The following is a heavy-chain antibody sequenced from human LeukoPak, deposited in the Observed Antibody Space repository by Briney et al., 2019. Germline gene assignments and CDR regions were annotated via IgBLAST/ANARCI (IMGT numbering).Heavy chain of an antibody. CDR1: GGSISSYY. D-gene: IGHD6-19*01. CDR3: ARHASYSSGWYGGNWFDP. V-gene: IGHV4-59*08. CDR2: IYYSGST. Sequence: PSETLSLTCTVSGGSISSYYWSWIRQPPGKGLEWIGYIYYSGSTNYNPSLKSRVTISVDTSKNQFSLKLSSVTAADTAVYYCARHASYSSGWYGGNWFDPWGQGTLVTVSS. J-gene: IGHJ5*02.